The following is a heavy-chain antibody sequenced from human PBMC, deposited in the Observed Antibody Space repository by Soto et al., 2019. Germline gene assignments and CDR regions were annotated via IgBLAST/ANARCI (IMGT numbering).Heavy chain of an antibody. V-gene: IGHV3-30*03. CDR1: GFTFSSYG. Sequence: GGSLRLSCAASGFTFSSYGMHWVRQAPGKGLEWVAVISYDGSNKYYADSVKGRFTISRDNSKNTLYLQMNSLRAEDTAVYYCARADFAHAFDIWGQGTMVTVSS. CDR3: ARADFAHAFDI. D-gene: IGHD3-3*01. J-gene: IGHJ3*02. CDR2: ISYDGSNK.